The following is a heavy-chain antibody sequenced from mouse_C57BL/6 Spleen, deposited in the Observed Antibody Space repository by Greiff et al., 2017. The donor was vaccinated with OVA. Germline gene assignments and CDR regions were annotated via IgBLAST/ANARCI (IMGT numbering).Heavy chain of an antibody. CDR3: AREVSTTVVAYYFDY. CDR1: GFTFSSYA. CDR2: ISDGGSYT. D-gene: IGHD1-1*01. V-gene: IGHV5-4*01. Sequence: EVQLVESGGGLVKPGGSLKLSCAASGFTFSSYAMSWVRQTPEKRLEWVATISDGGSYTYFPDNVKGRFTISRDNAKNNLYLQMSHLKSEDTAMYYCAREVSTTVVAYYFDYWGQGTTLTVSS. J-gene: IGHJ2*01.